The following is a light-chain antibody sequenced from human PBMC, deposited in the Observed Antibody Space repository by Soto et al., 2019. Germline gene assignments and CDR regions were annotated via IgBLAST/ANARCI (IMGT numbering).Light chain of an antibody. J-gene: IGKJ1*01. Sequence: DIQMTQSPSSLSASIGYRVTITCQASQNITNNLSWYQQKPGKAPNLLIYHASKLAKGVTSRFSGSGSGTDFTLTISSLQPEDFATYYCQQSYSSPPTFGQGTKVDIK. CDR3: QQSYSSPPT. CDR1: QNITNN. CDR2: HAS. V-gene: IGKV1-39*01.